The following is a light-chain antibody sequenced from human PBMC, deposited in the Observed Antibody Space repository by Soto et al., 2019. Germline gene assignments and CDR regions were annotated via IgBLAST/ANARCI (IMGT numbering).Light chain of an antibody. J-gene: IGKJ4*01. CDR2: AAS. V-gene: IGKV1-8*01. CDR1: QGISSY. Sequence: AIRMTQSPSSFSASTGDRVTITCRASQGISSYLAWYQQKPGKAPKLLIYAASTLQSGVPSRFSGSGSGTDFTLTISCLQSEDFATYYSQQYYRYPLTFGGGTKVDIK. CDR3: QQYYRYPLT.